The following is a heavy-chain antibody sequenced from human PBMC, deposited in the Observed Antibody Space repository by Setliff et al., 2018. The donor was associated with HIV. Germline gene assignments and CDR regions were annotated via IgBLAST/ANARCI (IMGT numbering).Heavy chain of an antibody. Sequence: GASVKVSCKASGGTFSSYAFNWVRQAPGQGLEWMGGIIPISGITNYAQKFQGRVRFTADKSTSTAYMELSSLRSEDTAMYYCARDSVARRTLGYYYYMDVWGKGTTVTSP. J-gene: IGHJ6*03. CDR1: GGTFSSYA. D-gene: IGHD6-6*01. CDR2: IIPISGIT. CDR3: ARDSVARRTLGYYYYMDV. V-gene: IGHV1-69*10.